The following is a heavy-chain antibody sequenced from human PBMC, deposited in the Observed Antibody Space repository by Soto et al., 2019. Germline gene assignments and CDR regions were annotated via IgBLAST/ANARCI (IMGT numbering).Heavy chain of an antibody. D-gene: IGHD2-2*02. CDR2: IIPIFGTA. V-gene: IGHV1-69*06. J-gene: IGHJ5*02. CDR1: GGTFSSYA. CDR3: ARNMGYCSSTSCYTGGWFDP. Sequence: QVQLVQSGAEVKKPGSSVKVSCKASGGTFSSYAISWVRQAPGQGLEWMGGIIPIFGTANYAQKFQGRVTSTDDKSTSTAYMELSSLRSEDTAVYYCARNMGYCSSTSCYTGGWFDPWGQGTLVTVSS.